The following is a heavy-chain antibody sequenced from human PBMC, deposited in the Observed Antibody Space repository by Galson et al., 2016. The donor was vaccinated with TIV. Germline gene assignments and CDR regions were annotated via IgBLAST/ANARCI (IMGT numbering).Heavy chain of an antibody. CDR1: GFTFSTYW. V-gene: IGHV3-7*01. J-gene: IGHJ6*02. CDR3: SILGYCDNTTCFFGMDV. CDR2: LRQDQSQT. Sequence: SLRLSCAASGFTFSTYWMSWVRQAPGKGLEWVANLRQDQSQTYYLDSVKGRFTFSRDNAKNSLSLQMDSLRAEDTAIYYCSILGYCDNTTCFFGMDVWGQGTSVSVSS. D-gene: IGHD2/OR15-2a*01.